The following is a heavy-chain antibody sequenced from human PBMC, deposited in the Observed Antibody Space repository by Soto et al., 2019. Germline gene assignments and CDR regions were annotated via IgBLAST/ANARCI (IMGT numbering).Heavy chain of an antibody. V-gene: IGHV1-3*01. J-gene: IGHJ4*02. CDR1: GYTFTSYD. D-gene: IGHD2-2*01. CDR2: INAGNGNT. CDR3: ARSVVVPTAPDY. Sequence: ASVKVSCKASGYTFTSYDMHWVRQAPGQRLEWMGWINAGNGNTKYSQKFQGRVTITRDTSASTAYMELSSLRSEDTAVYYCARSVVVPTAPDYWGQGTLVTVSS.